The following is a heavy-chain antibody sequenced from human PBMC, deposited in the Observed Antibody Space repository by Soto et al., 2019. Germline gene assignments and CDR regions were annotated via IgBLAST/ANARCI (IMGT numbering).Heavy chain of an antibody. J-gene: IGHJ4*02. CDR3: AKALEMATAIDY. V-gene: IGHV3-23*01. CDR2: ISGSGGST. CDR1: GFTFSSYA. D-gene: IGHD5-18*01. Sequence: GGSLRLSCAASGFTFSSYAMSWVRQAPGKGLEWVSAISGSGGSTYYADSVKGRFTISRDNSKNTLCLQMNSLRAEDTAVYYCAKALEMATAIDYWGQGTLVTVSS.